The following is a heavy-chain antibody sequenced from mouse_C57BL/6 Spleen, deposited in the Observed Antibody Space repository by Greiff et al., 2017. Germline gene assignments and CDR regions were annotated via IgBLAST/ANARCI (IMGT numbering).Heavy chain of an antibody. J-gene: IGHJ2*01. V-gene: IGHV1-82*01. CDR1: GYAFSSSW. Sequence: VQRVESGPELVKPGASVKISCKASGYAFSSSWMNWVKQRPGKGLEGIGRIYPGDGDTNYNGKFKGKATLTADKSSSTAYMQLSSLTAEDSAVYFCARSGRGNYFDYWGQGTTLTVSS. D-gene: IGHD4-1*01. CDR3: ARSGRGNYFDY. CDR2: IYPGDGDT.